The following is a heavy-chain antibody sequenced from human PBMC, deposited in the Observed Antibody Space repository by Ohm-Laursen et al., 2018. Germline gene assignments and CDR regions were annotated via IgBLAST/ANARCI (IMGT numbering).Heavy chain of an antibody. CDR3: ARPLRGGEYEGFDL. CDR1: DGSINSNDYY. CDR2: VHYSGAP. Sequence: SDTLSLTCSVSDGSINSNDYYWGWIRQAPGKGLEWLGSVHYSGAPSYNSPLPSRATFSLDPAKNPFFLKLRYSTAADTAVYYCARPLRGGEYEGFDLWGPGTMVSVSP. J-gene: IGHJ3*01. D-gene: IGHD4-17*01. V-gene: IGHV4-39*01.